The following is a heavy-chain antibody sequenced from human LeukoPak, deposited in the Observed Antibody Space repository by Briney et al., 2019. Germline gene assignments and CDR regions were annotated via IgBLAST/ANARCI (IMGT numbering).Heavy chain of an antibody. CDR1: GYTFTSYG. V-gene: IGHV1-18*01. D-gene: IGHD7-27*01. CDR2: ISAYNGNT. J-gene: IGHJ4*02. Sequence: GASVKLSCKASGYTFTSYGISWVRQAPGQGLGWMGWISAYNGNTNYAQKLQGRVTMTTDTSTSTAYMELRSLRSDDTAVYYCAREETGALELDYWGQGTLVTVSS. CDR3: AREETGALELDY.